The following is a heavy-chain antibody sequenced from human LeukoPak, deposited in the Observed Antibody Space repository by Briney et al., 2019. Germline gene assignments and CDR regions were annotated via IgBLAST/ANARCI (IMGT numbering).Heavy chain of an antibody. Sequence: PGGSLRLSCAASGFTFSNAWMSWVRQAPGKGLEWVGRIKSKTDGGTTDYAAPVKGRFTISRDDSKNTLYLQMNSLKTEDTAVYYCTTDRSSWSRGYYFDYWGQGTLVTVSS. CDR2: IKSKTDGGTT. J-gene: IGHJ4*02. CDR1: GFTFSNAW. CDR3: TTDRSSWSRGYYFDY. V-gene: IGHV3-15*01. D-gene: IGHD6-13*01.